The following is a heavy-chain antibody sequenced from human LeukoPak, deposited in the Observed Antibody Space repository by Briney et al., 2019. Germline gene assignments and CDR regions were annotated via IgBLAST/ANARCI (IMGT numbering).Heavy chain of an antibody. CDR1: GFPFSSYA. Sequence: GGSLRLSCAASGFPFSSYAMSWVRQPPGKGLECVSTISDSFRITDDADSVKGRFTISRDNSKNTLYLQMNTLRAEDTAVYYRAKRHGDYFDYWGQGTLVTVSS. J-gene: IGHJ4*02. CDR3: AKRHGDYFDY. D-gene: IGHD4-17*01. CDR2: ISDSFRIT. V-gene: IGHV3-23*01.